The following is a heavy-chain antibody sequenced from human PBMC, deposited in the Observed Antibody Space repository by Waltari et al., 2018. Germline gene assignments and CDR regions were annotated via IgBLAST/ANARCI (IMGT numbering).Heavy chain of an antibody. Sequence: EVQLVESGGGLVQPGGSLRLSCAASGFTFIAYRMHWVRQAPGKGLVWVSLIKADGRATLYADSVKGRFTMSRDNAKDTLYLQMNSLRGEDTAVYYCAIQISGVVFWGQGTLVTVSS. J-gene: IGHJ4*02. CDR2: IKADGRAT. CDR3: AIQISGVVF. D-gene: IGHD3-3*01. CDR1: GFTFIAYR. V-gene: IGHV3-74*01.